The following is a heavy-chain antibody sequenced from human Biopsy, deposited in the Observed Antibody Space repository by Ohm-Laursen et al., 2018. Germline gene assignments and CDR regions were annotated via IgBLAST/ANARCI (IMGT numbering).Heavy chain of an antibody. CDR2: ISYTGST. J-gene: IGHJ4*02. CDR1: GGSFTGHY. CDR3: ARGSNDFGGLYFPR. D-gene: IGHD4-23*01. V-gene: IGHV4-59*11. Sequence: GTLSLTCTVSGGSFTGHYWSWIRQPPGKGLEWIGHISYTGSTSYNASLKSRVTISVDTSRNHFSLRLSSLTAADTAVYYCARGSNDFGGLYFPRWGQGTLLTVSS.